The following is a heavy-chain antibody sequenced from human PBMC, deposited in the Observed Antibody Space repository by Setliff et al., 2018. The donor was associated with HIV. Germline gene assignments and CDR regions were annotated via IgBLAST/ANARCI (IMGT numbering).Heavy chain of an antibody. CDR3: ARQGQLGSE. V-gene: IGHV4-39*01. D-gene: IGHD1-1*01. J-gene: IGHJ4*02. CDR1: GGSIEFSSYY. CDR2: VYYSGST. Sequence: PSETLSLTCSVSGGSIEFSSYYWGWIRQPPGKGLEWIGSVYYSGSTNYNPSLKSRITISVDTSKNQFSLKLSSVTAADTAVYYCARQGQLGSEWGQGTLVTVSS.